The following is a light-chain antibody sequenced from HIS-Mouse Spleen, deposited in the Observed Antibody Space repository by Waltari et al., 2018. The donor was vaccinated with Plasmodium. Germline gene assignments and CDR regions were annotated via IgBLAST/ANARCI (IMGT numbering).Light chain of an antibody. CDR1: ALPKNY. V-gene: IGLV3-10*01. Sequence: SYELTQPPSVSVSPGQTARITCSGDALPKNYAYWYQQKSGQAPVLGIYEDSKRPSGIPARFSGSSSGTMATLTISGAQVEDEADYYCYSTDSSGNHRVFGGGTKLTVL. CDR2: EDS. CDR3: YSTDSSGNHRV. J-gene: IGLJ3*02.